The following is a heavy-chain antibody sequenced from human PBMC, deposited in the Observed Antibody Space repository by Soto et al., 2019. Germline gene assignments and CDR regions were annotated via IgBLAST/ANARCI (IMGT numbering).Heavy chain of an antibody. Sequence: QVQLQQWGAGLLKPSETLSLTCAVYGGSFSGYYWSWIRQPPGKGLEWIGEINHSGSTNYNPSLKSRVTISVDTSKNQFSLKLSSVTAADTAVYYCARDPVSSGWSIVYYGMDVWGQGTTVTVSS. CDR1: GGSFSGYY. CDR3: ARDPVSSGWSIVYYGMDV. D-gene: IGHD6-19*01. V-gene: IGHV4-34*01. CDR2: INHSGST. J-gene: IGHJ6*02.